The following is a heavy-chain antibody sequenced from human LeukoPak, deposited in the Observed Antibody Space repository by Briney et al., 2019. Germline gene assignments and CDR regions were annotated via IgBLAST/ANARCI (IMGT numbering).Heavy chain of an antibody. J-gene: IGHJ4*02. CDR1: GGSFSGYY. Sequence: KPSETLSLTCAVYGGSFSGYYWSWIRQPPGKGLEWIGEINHSGSTNYNPSLKSRVTISVDTSKNQFSLKLSSVTAADTAVYYCARDFSYGDFNYCGQGTLVTVSS. D-gene: IGHD4-17*01. V-gene: IGHV4-34*01. CDR2: INHSGST. CDR3: ARDFSYGDFNY.